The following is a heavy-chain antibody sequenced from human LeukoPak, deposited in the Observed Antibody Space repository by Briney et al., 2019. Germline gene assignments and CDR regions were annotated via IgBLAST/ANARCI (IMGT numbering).Heavy chain of an antibody. CDR1: GGSFSNYY. Sequence: PSETLSLTCAVYGGSFSNYYWSWIRQPPGKGLGWIGEINHSGSTHCNPSLKSRVTISVDTSKKQFSLKLSSVTAADTAVYYCARVRWFPRAFDIWGQGTMVTVSS. D-gene: IGHD4-23*01. V-gene: IGHV4-34*01. J-gene: IGHJ3*02. CDR2: INHSGST. CDR3: ARVRWFPRAFDI.